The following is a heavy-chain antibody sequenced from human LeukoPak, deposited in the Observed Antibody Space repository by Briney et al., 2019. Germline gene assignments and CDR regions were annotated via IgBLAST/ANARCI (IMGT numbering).Heavy chain of an antibody. Sequence: GGSLRLSCAGSGFTFSNYAMNWVRQAPGKGLEWVSDISGSGGDTYYADSVKGRFTISRDNSKNTLYLQMNSLRAEDTAVYYCARDGAARQYLSPADYYYYMDVWGKGTTVTVSS. CDR3: ARDGAARQYLSPADYYYYMDV. CDR2: ISGSGGDT. V-gene: IGHV3-23*01. J-gene: IGHJ6*03. CDR1: GFTFSNYA. D-gene: IGHD6-6*01.